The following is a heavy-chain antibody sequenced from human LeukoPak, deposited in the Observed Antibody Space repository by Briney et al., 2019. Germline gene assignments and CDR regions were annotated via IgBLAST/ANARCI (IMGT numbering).Heavy chain of an antibody. D-gene: IGHD6-13*01. J-gene: IGHJ1*01. CDR2: IFYSGST. Sequence: SETLSLTCIVSGGSISSYYWGWIRQPPGKGLEWVGYIFYSGSTNYNPSLKRRVTISVDTSKSQFSLKVSSVTAADTAVYYCVGSAAAGLLYFQHWGQGTLVTVSS. CDR3: VGSAAAGLLYFQH. V-gene: IGHV4-59*12. CDR1: GGSISSYY.